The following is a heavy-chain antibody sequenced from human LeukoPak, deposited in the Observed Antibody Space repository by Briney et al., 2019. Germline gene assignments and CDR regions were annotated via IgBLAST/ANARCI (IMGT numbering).Heavy chain of an antibody. CDR2: IYYSGST. J-gene: IGHJ4*02. Sequence: SQTLSLTCTVSGGSISSGGYYWSWIRQHPGKGLEWIGYIYYSGSTYYNPSLQSRLIISADTSMTQFSLRLRSVTAADTAVYYCARVSFTYGPLDSWGPGILVTVSS. CDR3: ARVSFTYGPLDS. CDR1: GGSISSGGYY. D-gene: IGHD4-17*01. V-gene: IGHV4-31*02.